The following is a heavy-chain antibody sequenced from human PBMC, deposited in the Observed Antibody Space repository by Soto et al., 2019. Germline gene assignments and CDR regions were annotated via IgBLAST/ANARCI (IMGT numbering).Heavy chain of an antibody. J-gene: IGHJ4*02. V-gene: IGHV1-2*04. Sequence: GATMKGSCKTSGYSFTDYKIHWVRQAPGQGLEWMGWVDPNGGGSNSAQKFQGSVTMTWDTSITTAYLDLTRLTTNDTATYFCATWVDYGDFEGFDFWGQGTLVTVSS. CDR2: VDPNGGGS. CDR3: ATWVDYGDFEGFDF. D-gene: IGHD4-17*01. CDR1: GYSFTDYK.